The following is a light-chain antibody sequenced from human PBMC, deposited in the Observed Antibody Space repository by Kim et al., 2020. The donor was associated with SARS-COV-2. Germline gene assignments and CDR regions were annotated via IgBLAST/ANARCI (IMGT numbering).Light chain of an antibody. V-gene: IGLV3-25*02. Sequence: SYELTQPPSVSVSPGQTARITCSGDALPKQYAYWYQQKPGQAPVLVIYKDSERPSGIPERFSGSKSGNTASLTISGLQAEDEADYYCCSYAGSPPYVFGTGTKVTVL. J-gene: IGLJ1*01. CDR1: ALPKQY. CDR2: KDS. CDR3: CSYAGSPPYV.